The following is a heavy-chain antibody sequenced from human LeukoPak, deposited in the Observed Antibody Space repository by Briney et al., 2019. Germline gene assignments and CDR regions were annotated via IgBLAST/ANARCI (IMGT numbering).Heavy chain of an antibody. J-gene: IGHJ4*02. CDR1: GYTFTSYD. CDR3: AGSSCGISDFEY. V-gene: IGHV1-8*01. CDR2: MNPNSGNT. Sequence: ASVKVSCKASGYTFTSYDINWVRQATGQGLEWMGWMNPNSGNTGYAQKFQGRVTMTRNTSISTAYMELSSLRSEDTAVYYCAGSSCGISDFEYWGQGTLVTVSS. D-gene: IGHD6-13*01.